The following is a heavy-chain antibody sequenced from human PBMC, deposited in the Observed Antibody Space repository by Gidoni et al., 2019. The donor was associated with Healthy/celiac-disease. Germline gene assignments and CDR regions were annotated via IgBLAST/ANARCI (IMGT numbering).Heavy chain of an antibody. Sequence: QVQLQQWGAGLFKPSETLSLTCAVYGGSFSGYYWSWIRQPPGKGLEWIGEINHSGSTNYNPSLKSRVTISVDTSKNQFSLKLSSVTAADTAVYYCARGASGSSWYKDALYIIYWYFDLWGRGTLVTVSS. CDR2: INHSGST. J-gene: IGHJ2*01. CDR3: ARGASGSSWYKDALYIIYWYFDL. V-gene: IGHV4-34*01. D-gene: IGHD6-13*01. CDR1: GGSFSGYY.